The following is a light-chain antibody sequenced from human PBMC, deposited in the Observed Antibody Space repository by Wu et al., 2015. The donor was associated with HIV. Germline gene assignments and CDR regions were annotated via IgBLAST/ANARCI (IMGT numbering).Light chain of an antibody. CDR3: QKYNSAPLT. CDR1: QTVTTY. V-gene: IGKV1-39*01. CDR2: AAS. J-gene: IGKJ4*01. Sequence: DIQMTQSPSSLSASVGDRVTITCRASQTVTTYLNWYQQKLGKAPTLLIYAASSLQSGVPPRFSGSGSGTDFTLTISSLQPEDFATYYCQKYNSAPLTFGGGTKVGDQT.